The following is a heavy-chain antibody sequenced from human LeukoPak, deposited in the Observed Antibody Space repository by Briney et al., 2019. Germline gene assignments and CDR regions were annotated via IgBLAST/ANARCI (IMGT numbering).Heavy chain of an antibody. Sequence: SETLSLTCTVSDGSISSGGYYWSWIRQHPGKGLEWIGYIYYSGSTYYNPSLKSRVTISVDTSKNQFSLKLSSVTAADTAVYYCARGGYSYGMWAFDIWGQGTMVTVSS. CDR1: DGSISSGGYY. CDR3: ARGGYSYGMWAFDI. V-gene: IGHV4-31*03. D-gene: IGHD5-18*01. CDR2: IYYSGST. J-gene: IGHJ3*02.